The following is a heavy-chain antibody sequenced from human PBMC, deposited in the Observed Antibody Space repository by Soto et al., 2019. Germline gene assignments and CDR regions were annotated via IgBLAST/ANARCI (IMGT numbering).Heavy chain of an antibody. J-gene: IGHJ6*02. CDR3: ARRGIAAAHLGGMDV. V-gene: IGHV5-51*01. CDR2: IYPGDSDT. CDR1: GYSFTSYW. Sequence: GESLKISCKGSGYSFTSYWIGWVRQMPGKGLEWMGIIYPGDSDTRYSPSFQGQVTISADKSISTAYLQWSSLKASDTAMYYCARRGIAAAHLGGMDVWGQGTTVTVSS. D-gene: IGHD6-13*01.